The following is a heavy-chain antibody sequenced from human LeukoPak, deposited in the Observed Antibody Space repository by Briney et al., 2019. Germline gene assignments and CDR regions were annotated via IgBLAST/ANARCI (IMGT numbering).Heavy chain of an antibody. J-gene: IGHJ4*02. CDR1: GGSFSGYY. CDR3: ARGTNCTNGVCYTFDY. V-gene: IGHV4-34*01. D-gene: IGHD2-8*01. Sequence: SETLSLTCAVYGGSFSGYYWSWIRQPPGKGLEWIGEINHSGSTNYNPSLKSRVTISVDTSKNQFSLKLSSVTAADTAVYYCARGTNCTNGVCYTFDYWGQGTLVTVSS. CDR2: INHSGST.